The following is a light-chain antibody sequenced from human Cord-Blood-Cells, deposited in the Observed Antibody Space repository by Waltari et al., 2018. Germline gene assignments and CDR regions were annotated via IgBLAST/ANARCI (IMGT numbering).Light chain of an antibody. J-gene: IGLJ1*01. V-gene: IGLV2-14*01. CDR1: SSDVGGYNY. CDR2: EVS. Sequence: QSALTQPASVSGSPGQSITISCTGTSSDVGGYNYVSWYQQHPGQAPKLMIYEVSNRTSGVSNRFSGSKSGKTASLTISGLQAEDEADYYCSSYTSSSTPVFGTGTKVTVL. CDR3: SSYTSSSTPV.